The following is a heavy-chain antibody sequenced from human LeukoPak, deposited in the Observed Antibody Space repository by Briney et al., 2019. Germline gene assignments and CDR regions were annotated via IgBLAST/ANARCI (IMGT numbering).Heavy chain of an antibody. J-gene: IGHJ4*02. Sequence: PGGSLRLSCAASGFTFSNYWIHWVRQGSGKGLVWVSRINSDGSSTSYADSVKGRFTISRDNAKNTLYLQMNNLRAEDTAIYYCAREVIMIRGVIINRGSTADYWGQGTLVTVSS. V-gene: IGHV3-74*01. CDR2: INSDGSST. CDR3: AREVIMIRGVIINRGSTADY. CDR1: GFTFSNYW. D-gene: IGHD3-10*01.